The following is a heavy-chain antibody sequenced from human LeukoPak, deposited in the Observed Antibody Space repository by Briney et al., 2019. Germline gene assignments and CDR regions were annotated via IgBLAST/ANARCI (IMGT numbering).Heavy chain of an antibody. J-gene: IGHJ4*02. CDR3: ARAMGYGSGSYSFDY. V-gene: IGHV3-13*01. Sequence: GGSLRLSWAASGFTFSSYDMHWVRQATAKGLEWVSAIGTAGDTYYPGSVKGRFTISRENAKNSLYLQMNSLRAGDTAVYYCARAMGYGSGSYSFDYWGQGTLVTVSS. D-gene: IGHD3-10*01. CDR1: GFTFSSYD. CDR2: IGTAGDT.